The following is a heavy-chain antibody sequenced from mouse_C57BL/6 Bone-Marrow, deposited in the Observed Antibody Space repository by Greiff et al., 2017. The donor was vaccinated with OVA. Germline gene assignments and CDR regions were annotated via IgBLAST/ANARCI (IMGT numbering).Heavy chain of an antibody. Sequence: VQLQQSGPVLVKPGASVKMSCKASGYTFTDYYMNWVKQSHGKSLEWIGVINPYNGGTSYNQKFKGKATLTVVKSSSTAYMELNSLTSEDSAVYYCASSYGRFDYWGQGTTLTVSS. CDR2: INPYNGGT. CDR1: GYTFTDYY. V-gene: IGHV1-19*01. J-gene: IGHJ2*01. CDR3: ASSYGRFDY. D-gene: IGHD2-1*01.